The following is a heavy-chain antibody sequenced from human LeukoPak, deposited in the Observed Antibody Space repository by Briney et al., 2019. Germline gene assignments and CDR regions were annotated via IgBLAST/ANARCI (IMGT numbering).Heavy chain of an antibody. J-gene: IGHJ4*02. D-gene: IGHD3-3*01. CDR1: GFTFSSYA. CDR3: AKRGGYDFWSGYSDY. Sequence: GGSLRLSRAASGFTFSSYAMHWVHQAPGKGLEWVTLISFDGSNKYYADSVKGRFTISRDNSKNTLYLQMNSLRAEDTAVYYCAKRGGYDFWSGYSDYWGQGTLVTVSS. CDR2: ISFDGSNK. V-gene: IGHV3-30-3*02.